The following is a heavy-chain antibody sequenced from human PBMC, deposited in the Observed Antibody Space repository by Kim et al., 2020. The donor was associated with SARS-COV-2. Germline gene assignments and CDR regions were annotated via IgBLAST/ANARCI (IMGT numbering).Heavy chain of an antibody. CDR3: ARDLAKGG. Sequence: DGWCTGYADTVKDRFSISRENAKNTLYLQINRLTDEDTAVYYCARDLAKGGWGQGILVTVSS. J-gene: IGHJ4*02. D-gene: IGHD3-16*01. V-gene: IGHV3-74*01. CDR2: DGWCT.